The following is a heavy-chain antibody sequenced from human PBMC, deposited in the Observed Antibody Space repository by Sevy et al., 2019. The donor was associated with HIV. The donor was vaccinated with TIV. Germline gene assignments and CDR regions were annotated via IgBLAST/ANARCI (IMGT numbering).Heavy chain of an antibody. Sequence: GGSLRLSCAASGFTVSGNYMSWVRQAPGKGLEWVSGIFSGGNTHFADSVKGRFTISRDNSKNTLSPQMNSLSAEDTAVYYCARAVEDYSDSSAWDWYFDLWGRGTLVTVSS. CDR3: ARAVEDYSDSSAWDWYFDL. D-gene: IGHD3-22*01. CDR1: GFTVSGNY. J-gene: IGHJ2*01. CDR2: IFSGGNT. V-gene: IGHV3-66*01.